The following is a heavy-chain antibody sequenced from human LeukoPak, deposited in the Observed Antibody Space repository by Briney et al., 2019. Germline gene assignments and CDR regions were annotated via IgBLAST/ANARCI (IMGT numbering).Heavy chain of an antibody. V-gene: IGHV1-69*04. Sequence: ASVKVSCKASGGTFSSYAISWVRQAPGQGLEWMGRIIPILGIANYAQKFQGRVTITADKSTSTAYMELSSLRSEDTAVYYCASEPWYNWNDVPYWGQGTLVTVSS. D-gene: IGHD1-1*01. J-gene: IGHJ4*02. CDR2: IIPILGIA. CDR3: ASEPWYNWNDVPY. CDR1: GGTFSSYA.